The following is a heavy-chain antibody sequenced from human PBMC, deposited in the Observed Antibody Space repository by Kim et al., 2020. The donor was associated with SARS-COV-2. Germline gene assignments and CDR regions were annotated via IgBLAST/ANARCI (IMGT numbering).Heavy chain of an antibody. CDR2: T. J-gene: IGHJ4*02. V-gene: IGHV4-4*07. Sequence: TNYNPSLKRRVTMSVDTSKDQFSLKLSSVTAADSAVYYCATLSRWGAFDYWGQGTLGTVSS. D-gene: IGHD1-26*01. CDR3: ATLSRWGAFDY.